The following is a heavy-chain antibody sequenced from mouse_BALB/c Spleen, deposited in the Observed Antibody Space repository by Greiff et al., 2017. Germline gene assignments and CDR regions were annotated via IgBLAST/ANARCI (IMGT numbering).Heavy chain of an antibody. V-gene: IGHV5-17*02. D-gene: IGHD2-3*01. J-gene: IGHJ3*01. CDR3: GSAPPPGWLGVGGAY. CDR1: GFTFSSFG. CDR2: ISSGSSTI. Sequence: EVKLMESGGGLVQPGGSRKLSCAASGFTFSSFGMHWVRQAPEKGLEWVAYISSGSSTIYYADTVKGRFTISRDNPKNTLFLQMTSLRSEDTAMYYWGSAPPPGWLGVGGAYWGQGTLVTVSA.